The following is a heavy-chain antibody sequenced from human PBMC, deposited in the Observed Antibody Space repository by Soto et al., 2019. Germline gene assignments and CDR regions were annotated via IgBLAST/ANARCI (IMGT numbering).Heavy chain of an antibody. CDR3: ARHKPSAASDY. V-gene: IGHV5-10-1*01. J-gene: IGHJ4*02. Sequence: PGESLKISCKGSGYSFTNYWITWVRQLPGKGLELMGRIDPSDSYTDYRPSFQGHVTISVDKSISTAYLHWTSLKASDTALYFYARHKPSAASDYWGQGTPVPVSP. CDR1: GYSFTNYW. CDR2: IDPSDSYT. D-gene: IGHD6-25*01.